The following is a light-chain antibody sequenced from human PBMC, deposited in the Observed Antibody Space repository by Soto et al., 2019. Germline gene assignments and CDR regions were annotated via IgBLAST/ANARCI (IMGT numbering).Light chain of an antibody. CDR1: NIGRKN. CDR2: RDS. CDR3: HVWDSRNVV. J-gene: IGLJ2*01. Sequence: SYELTQPLSVSVVLGQTAMITCGGNNIGRKNVHWYQQKPGQAPVMVIYRDSRRPSGIPERFSGSKSGDTATLTISRAQAVDEADYYCHVWDSRNVVFGGGTKLTVL. V-gene: IGLV3-9*01.